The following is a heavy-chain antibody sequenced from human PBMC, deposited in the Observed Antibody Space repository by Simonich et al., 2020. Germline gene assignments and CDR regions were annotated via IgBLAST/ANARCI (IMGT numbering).Heavy chain of an antibody. CDR2: SRADNGNT. Sequence: QVKLVQSGAEVKKPGASVKVSCKASGYNFTSYGISWVRQAPGQGHEWMGWSRADNGNTIYAQKLQGRVTMTTDTSTSTAYMELRRLRSDDTAVYYCARDQGGRAAAATDYWGQGTLVTVSS. CDR1: GYNFTSYG. J-gene: IGHJ4*02. D-gene: IGHD6-13*01. V-gene: IGHV1-18*01. CDR3: ARDQGGRAAAATDY.